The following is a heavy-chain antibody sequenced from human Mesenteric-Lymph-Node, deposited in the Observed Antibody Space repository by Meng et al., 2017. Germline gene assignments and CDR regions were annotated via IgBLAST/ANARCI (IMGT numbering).Heavy chain of an antibody. CDR1: GYTFTSYY. CDR3: ARSLDTSGHAYFDY. V-gene: IGHV1-46*01. J-gene: IGHJ4*02. D-gene: IGHD3-22*01. CDR2: IDSGGGYT. Sequence: QVQRGQSGAEGKKPGAAGRGAGKASGYTFTSYYLYWVRQAPGQGLEWMGIIDSGGGYTSYAQKFRGRVTMTRDTSTNTVYMELSSLRFEDTAVFYCARSLDTSGHAYFDYWGQGTLVTVSS.